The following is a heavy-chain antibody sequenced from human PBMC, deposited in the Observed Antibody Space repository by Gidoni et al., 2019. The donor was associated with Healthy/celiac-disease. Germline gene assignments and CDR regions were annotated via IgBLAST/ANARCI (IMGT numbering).Heavy chain of an antibody. CDR3: ARKVAYPDNWFDP. J-gene: IGHJ5*02. CDR1: GYSISSGYY. V-gene: IGHV4-38-2*02. CDR2: IYHSGST. D-gene: IGHD2-21*01. Sequence: QVPLQESGPGLVKPSETLSLTCTVSGYSISSGYYWGWIRQPPGKGLEWIGSIYHSGSTYYNPSLKRRVTISGDTSKNQFSLKLSSVTAADTAVYYCARKVAYPDNWFDPWGQGTLVTVSS.